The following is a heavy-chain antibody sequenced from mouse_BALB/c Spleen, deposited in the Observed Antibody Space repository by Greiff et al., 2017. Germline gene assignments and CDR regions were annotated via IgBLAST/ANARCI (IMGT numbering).Heavy chain of an antibody. V-gene: IGHV5-9-3*01. CDR1: GFTFSSYA. D-gene: IGHD4-1*02. Sequence: EVQLVESGGGLVKPGGSLKLSCAASGFTFSSYAMSWVRQTPEKRLEWVANISSSGSYTYYPDSVKGRFTISRDNAKNTLYLQMSSLRSEDTAMYYCARPTGTCWFAYWGQGTLVTVSA. CDR2: ISSSGSYT. J-gene: IGHJ3*01. CDR3: ARPTGTCWFAY.